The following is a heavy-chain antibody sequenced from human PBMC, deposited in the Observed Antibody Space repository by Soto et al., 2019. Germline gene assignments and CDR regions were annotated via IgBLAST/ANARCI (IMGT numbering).Heavy chain of an antibody. CDR2: IYYSGSA. J-gene: IGHJ5*02. CDR1: GGSISSYY. D-gene: IGHD6-13*01. V-gene: IGHV4-59*08. CDR3: ARCVAVAGTKWLDP. Sequence: SETLSLSCTVSGGSISSYYWSWIRQPPGKGLEWIGYIYYSGSANYNPSLKSRVTISVDTSKNQFSLKLSSVTAADTAVYYCARCVAVAGTKWLDPWGQGSLVSVS.